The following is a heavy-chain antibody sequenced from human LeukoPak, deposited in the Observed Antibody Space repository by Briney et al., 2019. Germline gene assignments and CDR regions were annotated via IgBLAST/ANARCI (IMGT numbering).Heavy chain of an antibody. CDR1: GYSFTSYW. CDR3: ARVGYYGSGSDEIDY. J-gene: IGHJ4*02. V-gene: IGHV5-51*01. D-gene: IGHD3-10*01. CDR2: IYPGDSDT. Sequence: GESLKISCKGSGYSFTSYWIGWVRQMPGKGLEWMGIIYPGDSDTRYSPSFQGQVTISADKSISTAYMELSRLRSDDTAVYYCARVGYYGSGSDEIDYWGQGTLVTVSS.